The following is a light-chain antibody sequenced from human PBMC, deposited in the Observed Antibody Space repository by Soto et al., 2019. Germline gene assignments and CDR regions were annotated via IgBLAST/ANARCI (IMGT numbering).Light chain of an antibody. CDR1: SRDVGAYNY. CDR2: EVS. V-gene: IGLV2-14*01. J-gene: IGLJ6*01. CDR3: RSKRTTXSLV. Sequence: QCSLTHPASVSGSPVQTITISCTGTSRDVGAYNYVSWYQQHPGKAPKLMIYEVSNRPSGVSDRFSGSKSGNTASLTISGLQAAAAADHYCRSKRTTXSLVLGRGTTVXVX.